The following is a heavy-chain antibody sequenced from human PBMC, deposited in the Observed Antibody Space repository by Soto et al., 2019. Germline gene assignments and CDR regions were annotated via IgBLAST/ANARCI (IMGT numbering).Heavy chain of an antibody. CDR3: ASAPTTVTTWFDP. Sequence: SETLSLTCAVYGGSFSGYYWSWIRQPPGKGLEWIGEINHSGSTNYNPSLKSRVTISVDTPKNQFSLKLSSVTAADTAVYYCASAPTTVTTWFDPWGQGTLVTVSS. J-gene: IGHJ5*02. CDR2: INHSGST. V-gene: IGHV4-34*01. CDR1: GGSFSGYY. D-gene: IGHD4-17*01.